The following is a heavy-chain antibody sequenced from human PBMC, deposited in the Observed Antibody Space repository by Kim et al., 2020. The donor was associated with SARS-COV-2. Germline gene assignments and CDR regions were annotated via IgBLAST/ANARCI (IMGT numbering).Heavy chain of an antibody. D-gene: IGHD2-15*01. V-gene: IGHV3-23*01. J-gene: IGHJ4*02. Sequence: DAATMKRRCTISKDDSTNMIYLQMNSLRTDDTAVYYCVKPWGSWYCFHSWGQGTLVTVSS. CDR3: VKPWGSWYCFHS.